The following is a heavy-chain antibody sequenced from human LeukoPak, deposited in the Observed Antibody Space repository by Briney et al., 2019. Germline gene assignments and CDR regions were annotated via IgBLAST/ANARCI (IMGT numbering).Heavy chain of an antibody. CDR3: ARGLWFGTEYFQH. J-gene: IGHJ1*01. D-gene: IGHD3-10*01. CDR1: GFTFSDYY. CDR2: ISSSGSTI. Sequence: PGGSLRLSCAASGFTFSDYYMSWIRQAPGKGLEWVSYISSSGSTIYYADSVKGRFTISGDNAKNSLYLQMNSLRAEDTAVYYCARGLWFGTEYFQHWGQGTLVTVSS. V-gene: IGHV3-11*01.